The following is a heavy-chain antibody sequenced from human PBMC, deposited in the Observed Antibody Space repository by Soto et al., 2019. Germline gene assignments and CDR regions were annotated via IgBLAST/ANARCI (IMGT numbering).Heavy chain of an antibody. V-gene: IGHV1-18*01. CDR1: GYTFTSYC. Sequence: GSVKVSCKASGYTFTSYCISWVRQAPGRGLEWMGWISAYNGNTRYAQKLQGRVNMTTDTSTRTAYMELRSLRSADTTVYYCARDRKAMIVVAPDAFDIWGQGTMVTVSS. J-gene: IGHJ3*02. CDR3: ARDRKAMIVVAPDAFDI. CDR2: ISAYNGNT. D-gene: IGHD3-22*01.